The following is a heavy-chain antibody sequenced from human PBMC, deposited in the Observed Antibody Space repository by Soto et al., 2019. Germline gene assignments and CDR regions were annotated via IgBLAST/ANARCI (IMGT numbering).Heavy chain of an antibody. CDR3: ARGKLATLTDF. J-gene: IGHJ4*02. V-gene: IGHV1-8*02. CDR2: MNPNTGNT. D-gene: IGHD3-9*01. Sequence: QVQLVQSGPEVKKPGAPVKISCQASGYTFTDFDINWVRQATGQGLEWMGWMNPNTGNTRYAQRFQGRLIMTRDTSISTAYMEMGSLNSEYTAVYYCARGKLATLTDFWGQGTLVTVSS. CDR1: GYTFTDFD.